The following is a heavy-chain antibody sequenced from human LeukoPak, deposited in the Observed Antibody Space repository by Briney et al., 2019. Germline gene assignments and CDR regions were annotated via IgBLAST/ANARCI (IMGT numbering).Heavy chain of an antibody. CDR1: GGSISSGGYY. CDR2: IYYSGST. D-gene: IGHD3-3*01. CDR3: ARSRPITIFGVVGATAFDI. J-gene: IGHJ3*02. V-gene: IGHV4-31*03. Sequence: PSETLSLTCTVSGGSISSGGYYWRWIRQHPGKGLEWIGYIYYSGSTYYNPSLKSRVTISVDTSKNQFSLKLSSVTAADTAVYYCARSRPITIFGVVGATAFDIWGQGTMVTVSS.